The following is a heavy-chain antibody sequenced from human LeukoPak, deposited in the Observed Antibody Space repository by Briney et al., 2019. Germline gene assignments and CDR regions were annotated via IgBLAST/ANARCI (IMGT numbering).Heavy chain of an antibody. J-gene: IGHJ4*02. V-gene: IGHV1-69*13. CDR2: YIPMFGTA. CDR1: GGTFSRYA. D-gene: IGHD1-26*01. CDR3: AGASSKWELSF. Sequence: ASVKVSCKASGGTFSRYAISWVRQAPGQGLEWMGGYIPMFGTANYAQNFQNRVTITAAESTSTFSMEVSSLRPEDTAVYFCAGASSKWELSFWGQGTLVTVSS.